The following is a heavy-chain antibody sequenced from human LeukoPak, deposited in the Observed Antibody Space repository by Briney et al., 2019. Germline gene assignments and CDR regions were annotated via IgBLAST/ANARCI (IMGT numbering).Heavy chain of an antibody. J-gene: IGHJ4*02. D-gene: IGHD3/OR15-3a*01. CDR2: ISDSGGST. CDR1: GITLSNYG. CDR3: AKRGVAIRVILVGFHKEAYYFES. Sequence: GGSLRLSCAVSGITLSNYGMSWVRQAPGKGLEWVAGISDSGGSTKYADSVKGRFTIARDNRKNTLYLQMNNLRAEDTAVYFCAKRGVAIRVILVGFHKEAYYFESWGQGALVTVSS. V-gene: IGHV3-23*01.